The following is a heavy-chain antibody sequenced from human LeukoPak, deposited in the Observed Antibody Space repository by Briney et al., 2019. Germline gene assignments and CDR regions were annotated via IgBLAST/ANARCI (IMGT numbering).Heavy chain of an antibody. J-gene: IGHJ3*02. V-gene: IGHV5-51*01. CDR1: GYSFTSYW. Sequence: NRGESLKISCKGSGYSFTSYWIGWVRQMPGKGLEWMGIIYPGDSDTRYSPSFQGQVTISADKSISTAYLQWSSLKASDTAMYYCAREYYYGSGSYPDAFDIWGQGTMVTVSS. D-gene: IGHD3-10*01. CDR2: IYPGDSDT. CDR3: AREYYYGSGSYPDAFDI.